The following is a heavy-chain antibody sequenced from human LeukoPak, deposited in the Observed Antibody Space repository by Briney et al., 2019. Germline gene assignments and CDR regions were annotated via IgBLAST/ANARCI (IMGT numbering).Heavy chain of an antibody. CDR2: INPSGGGT. J-gene: IGHJ4*02. CDR3: ARGGGAYGDN. V-gene: IGHV1-46*01. CDR1: GYTFTSYY. Sequence: ASVKVSFKASGYTFTSYYMHWVRQAPGQGLEWMGIINPSGGGTTYAQRFQGRVTMTRDTSTSTVYMDLSSLTSEDTAVYYCARGGGAYGDNWGQGTLVTVSS. D-gene: IGHD4-17*01.